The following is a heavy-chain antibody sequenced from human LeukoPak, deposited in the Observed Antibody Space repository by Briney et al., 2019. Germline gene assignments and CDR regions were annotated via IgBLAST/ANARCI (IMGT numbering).Heavy chain of an antibody. CDR2: VYTSGST. J-gene: IGHJ3*02. V-gene: IGHV4-4*07. D-gene: IGHD1-7*01. Sequence: PSETLSLTCSVSGGSISGYYWTWIRQPAGKGLEWIGRVYTSGSTHYNPSLKTRLTMSVDTSKNQFSLKLSSVTAADTAVYYCARLITGTTTTFDIWGQGTMVTVSS. CDR1: GGSISGYY. CDR3: ARLITGTTTTFDI.